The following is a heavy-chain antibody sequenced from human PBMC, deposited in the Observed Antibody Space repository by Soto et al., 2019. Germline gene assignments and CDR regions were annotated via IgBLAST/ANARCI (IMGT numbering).Heavy chain of an antibody. CDR1: GFIFSDFS. D-gene: IGHD2-2*01. CDR2: IGSSGGYI. V-gene: IGHV3-21*01. CDR3: AREKKHQSLGGRFGMDV. J-gene: IGHJ6*02. Sequence: RLFCAVSGFIFSDFSMNWVRQAPGKGPEWVASIGSSGGYIFYADSVKGRFTISRDNAKKSLDLQINSLRAEDTAVYYCAREKKHQSLGGRFGMDVWGQGTTVTVSS.